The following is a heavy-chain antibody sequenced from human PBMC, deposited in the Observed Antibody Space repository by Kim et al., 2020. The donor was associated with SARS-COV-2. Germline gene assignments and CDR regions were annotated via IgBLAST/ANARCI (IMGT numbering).Heavy chain of an antibody. CDR2: IYSGGST. D-gene: IGHD3-10*01. V-gene: IGHV3-53*01. Sequence: GGSLRLSCAASGFTVSSNYMSWVRQAPGKGLEWVSVIYSGGSTYYADSVKGRFTISRDNSKNTLYLQMNSLRAEDTAVYYCARDLRATARWFGELWNYGMDVWGQGTTVTVSS. J-gene: IGHJ6*02. CDR1: GFTVSSNY. CDR3: ARDLRATARWFGELWNYGMDV.